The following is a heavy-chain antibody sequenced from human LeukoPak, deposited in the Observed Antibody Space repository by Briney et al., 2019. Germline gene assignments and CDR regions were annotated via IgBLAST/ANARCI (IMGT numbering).Heavy chain of an antibody. J-gene: IGHJ4*02. CDR1: GYTFTDYW. CDR2: IYPGESDI. D-gene: IGHD3-22*01. Sequence: GESLKISCKASGYTFTDYWIGWVRQMPGKGLEWMGIIYPGESDIRYSPSFQGQVTISADKSINTAYLQWTSLKPSDTATYYFARQAKHNDNTDYYFAYWGQGTLETVSS. CDR3: ARQAKHNDNTDYYFAY. V-gene: IGHV5-51*01.